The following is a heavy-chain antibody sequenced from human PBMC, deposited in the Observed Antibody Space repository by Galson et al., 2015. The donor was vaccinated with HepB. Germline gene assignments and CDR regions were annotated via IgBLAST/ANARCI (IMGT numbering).Heavy chain of an antibody. CDR2: IATYNGNI. V-gene: IGHV1-18*01. CDR3: ARNVSDKDAFDI. CDR1: GYTFTSYA. Sequence: SVKVSCKASGYTFTSYAINWVRQAPGQGLEWMGWIATYNGNIHSAQKLQGRVTLTTDTSTSTAYMELRSLRSDDTAAYYCARNVSDKDAFDIWGQGTMVTVSS. D-gene: IGHD5/OR15-5a*01. J-gene: IGHJ3*02.